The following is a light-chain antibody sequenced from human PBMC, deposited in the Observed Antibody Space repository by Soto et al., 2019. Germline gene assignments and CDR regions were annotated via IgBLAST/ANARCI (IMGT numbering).Light chain of an antibody. Sequence: EIVMTQSPATLSVSPGERATLSCRASQSVSSNLAWYQQKPGQAPRLLIYGASTRATGIPARFSGSGSGTEFTLTISSLQSEDFAVYYCQQYNNWPRRYCFGQGTKLEIK. CDR2: GAS. J-gene: IGKJ2*03. CDR1: QSVSSN. V-gene: IGKV3-15*01. CDR3: QQYNNWPRRYC.